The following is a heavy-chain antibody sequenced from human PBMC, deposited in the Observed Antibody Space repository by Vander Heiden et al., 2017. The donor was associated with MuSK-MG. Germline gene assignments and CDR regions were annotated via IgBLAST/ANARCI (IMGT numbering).Heavy chain of an antibody. Sequence: EVQLVESGGGLVKPGGSLRLSCAASGFPFSSYSMNWVRQAPGRGLEWVSSISSSSSYIYYADSVKGRFTISRDNAKNSLYLQRNSLRAEDTAVYYCARDPNLSSAVAFDIWGQGTMVTVSS. J-gene: IGHJ3*02. V-gene: IGHV3-21*01. D-gene: IGHD6-25*01. CDR1: GFPFSSYS. CDR2: ISSSSSYI. CDR3: ARDPNLSSAVAFDI.